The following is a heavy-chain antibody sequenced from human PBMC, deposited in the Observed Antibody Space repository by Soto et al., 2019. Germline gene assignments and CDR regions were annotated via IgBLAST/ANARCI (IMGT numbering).Heavy chain of an antibody. CDR3: HAEDDIRATVPGSAFLRNRSSDL. CDR2: ISYDGSNK. J-gene: IGHJ2*01. V-gene: IGHV3-30-3*01. D-gene: IGHD1-1*01. Sequence: GKGLEWVAVISYDGSNKYYADSVKGRFTISRDNPKNTLFLQMNSLKTEDTATFFFHAEDDIRATVPGSAFLRNRSSDL.